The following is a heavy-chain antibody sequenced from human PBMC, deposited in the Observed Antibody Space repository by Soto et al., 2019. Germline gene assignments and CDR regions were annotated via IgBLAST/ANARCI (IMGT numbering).Heavy chain of an antibody. CDR1: GYRFTSYW. CDR2: IFPSDSDT. V-gene: IGHV5-51*01. CDR3: ARKDKSVYFNWFGP. J-gene: IGHJ5*02. Sequence: PGESLKISCRTSGYRFTSYWIAWVRQMPGKGLEWMGIIFPSDSDTRYSPSFQGQVTISADRSTSTVFLQWASLKASDTAVYFCARKDKSVYFNWFGPWGQGNLVPAS. D-gene: IGHD3-22*01.